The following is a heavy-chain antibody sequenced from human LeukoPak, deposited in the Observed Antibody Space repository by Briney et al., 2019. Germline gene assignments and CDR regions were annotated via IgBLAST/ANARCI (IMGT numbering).Heavy chain of an antibody. V-gene: IGHV3-23*01. CDR2: ISGSGGST. D-gene: IGHD3-22*01. J-gene: IGHJ4*02. CDR1: GFTFSSYA. Sequence: PGGSLRLSCAASGFTFSSYAMSWVRQAPGKGLEWVSAISGSGGSTYYADSVKGRFTISRDTSKNTLYLQMNSLRAEDTALYYCAKENYYDGSGIDYWGQGTLVTVSS. CDR3: AKENYYDGSGIDY.